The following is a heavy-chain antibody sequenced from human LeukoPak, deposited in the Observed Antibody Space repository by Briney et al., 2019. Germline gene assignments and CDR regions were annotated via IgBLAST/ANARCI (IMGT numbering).Heavy chain of an antibody. D-gene: IGHD6-19*01. CDR1: GGTSSNYA. V-gene: IGHV1-18*01. CDR3: ARDGASIAVAGTGIDY. J-gene: IGHJ4*02. Sequence: ASVKVSCKASGGTSSNYAISWVRQAPGQGLEWMGWISAYNGNTNYAQKLQGRVTMTTDTSTSTAYMELRSLRSDDTAVYYCARDGASIAVAGTGIDYWGQGTLVTVSS. CDR2: ISAYNGNT.